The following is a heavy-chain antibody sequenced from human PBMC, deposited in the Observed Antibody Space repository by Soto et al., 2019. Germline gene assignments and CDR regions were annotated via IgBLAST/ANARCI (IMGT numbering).Heavy chain of an antibody. J-gene: IGHJ4*02. D-gene: IGHD2-2*03. CDR3: ARWQEDPKRLDAGRFDY. CDR2: IYYSGST. Sequence: TLSLTCTVSGDSISRGDYYWSWIRQPPGKGLEWIGYIYYSGSTSYNPSLKSRVTISVDTSKNQFSLQLSSVTAADTAVYYCARWQEDPKRLDAGRFDYWGQGTLVTVSS. V-gene: IGHV4-30-4*01. CDR1: GDSISRGDYY.